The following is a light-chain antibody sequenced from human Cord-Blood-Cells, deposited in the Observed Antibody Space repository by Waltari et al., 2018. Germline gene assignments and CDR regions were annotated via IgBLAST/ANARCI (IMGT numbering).Light chain of an antibody. Sequence: DIVMTQSPDSLAVSLGERATINCKSSQSVLYSSNNKNYLAWYQQKPGQPPKLLIYWASTRESGVPDRVSDSGSGTDFTLTISSLQAEDVAVYYCQQYYSTPYSFGQGTKLESK. CDR3: QQYYSTPYS. V-gene: IGKV4-1*01. CDR2: WAS. J-gene: IGKJ2*03. CDR1: QSVLYSSNNKNY.